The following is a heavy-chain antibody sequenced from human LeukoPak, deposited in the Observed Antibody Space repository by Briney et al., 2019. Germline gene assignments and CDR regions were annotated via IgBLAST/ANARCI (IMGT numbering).Heavy chain of an antibody. CDR1: GFTFSSYS. J-gene: IGHJ4*02. CDR3: ARGGQQLVTYFDY. CDR2: ISSSSSYI. D-gene: IGHD6-13*01. V-gene: IGHV3-21*01. Sequence: GGSLRLSCAASGFTFSSYSMNWVRQAPGKGLEWVSSISSSSSYIYYADSVKGRFTISRDNTKNSLYLQMNSLRAEDTAVYYCARGGQQLVTYFDYWGQGTLVTVSS.